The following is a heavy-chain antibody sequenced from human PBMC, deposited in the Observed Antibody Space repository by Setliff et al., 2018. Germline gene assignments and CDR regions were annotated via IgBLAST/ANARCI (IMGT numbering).Heavy chain of an antibody. Sequence: ASVKVSCKASGYTFTSYDINWVRQATGQGLEWMGWMNPNSGNTGYAQKFQGRVTMTRNTSISTAYMELSSLRSEDTAVYNCARAELLWFGGFDPWGQGTLVTVSS. CDR1: GYTFTSYD. CDR3: ARAELLWFGGFDP. J-gene: IGHJ5*02. CDR2: MNPNSGNT. V-gene: IGHV1-8*02. D-gene: IGHD3-10*01.